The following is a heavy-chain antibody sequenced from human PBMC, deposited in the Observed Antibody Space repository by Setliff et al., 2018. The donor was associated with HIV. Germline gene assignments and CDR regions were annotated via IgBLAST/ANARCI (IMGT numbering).Heavy chain of an antibody. CDR3: ARDSGTTMGATGPGY. D-gene: IGHD1-26*01. V-gene: IGHV3-9*01. CDR1: GFTFDDYA. Sequence: LRLSCAASGFTFDDYAMHWVRQAPGKGLEWVSGISWNSGSIGYADSVKGRFTISRDNAKNSLYLQMNSLRTEDTAMYFCARDSGTTMGATGPGYWGQGTLVTVSS. J-gene: IGHJ4*02. CDR2: ISWNSGSI.